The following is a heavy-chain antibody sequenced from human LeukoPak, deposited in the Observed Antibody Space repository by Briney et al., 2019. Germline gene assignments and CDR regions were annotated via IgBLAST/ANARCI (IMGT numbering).Heavy chain of an antibody. CDR2: IKPNSGTT. D-gene: IGHD3-10*01. Sequence: GASVKVTCKASGYTFTSYCMHWVRQAPGQGLEWMGWIKPNSGTTKYAQKFQGRVTMTRDTSTSTVYMELSSLRSEDTAVYYCARTTEASSGWFDPWGQGTLVTVSS. J-gene: IGHJ5*02. CDR3: ARTTEASSGWFDP. V-gene: IGHV1-2*02. CDR1: GYTFTSYC.